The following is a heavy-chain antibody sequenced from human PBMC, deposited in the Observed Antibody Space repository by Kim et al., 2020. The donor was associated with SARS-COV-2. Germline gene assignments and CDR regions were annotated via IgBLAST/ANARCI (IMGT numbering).Heavy chain of an antibody. Sequence: SETLSLICAVYGGSFSGYYWSWIRQPPGKGLEWIGEINHSGSTNYNPSLKSRVTISVDTSKNQFSLKLSSVTAADTAVYYCARGPIAVAGTARGYYYYGMDVWGQGTTVTVSS. CDR2: INHSGST. J-gene: IGHJ6*02. D-gene: IGHD6-19*01. V-gene: IGHV4-34*01. CDR3: ARGPIAVAGTARGYYYYGMDV. CDR1: GGSFSGYY.